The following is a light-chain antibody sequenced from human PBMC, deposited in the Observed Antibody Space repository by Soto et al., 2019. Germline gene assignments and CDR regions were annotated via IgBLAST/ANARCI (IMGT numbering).Light chain of an antibody. Sequence: DIQVTQSPSSLSASVGDTVTLTCRASQSISYYLNWYQQKPGKVPKLLIYAASILEAGVPSRFSGSGSGTDFTFTISSLQPEDVATYYCQKCDYLPMFGPGTKVDIK. CDR3: QKCDYLPM. CDR2: AAS. J-gene: IGKJ3*01. CDR1: QSISYY. V-gene: IGKV1-33*01.